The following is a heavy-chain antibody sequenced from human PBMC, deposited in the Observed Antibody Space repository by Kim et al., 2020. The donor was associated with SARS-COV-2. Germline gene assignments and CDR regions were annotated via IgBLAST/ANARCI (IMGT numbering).Heavy chain of an antibody. V-gene: IGHV4-30-4*01. J-gene: IGHJ4*02. CDR1: GDSFSSVAYY. CDR3: ARDQVGGYVAY. D-gene: IGHD2-15*01. Sequence: SETLSLTCAVSGDSFSSVAYYWSWIRRPPGRGLEWIGYISYSGSKYFNPSLQSRVTMSVDTSKNQFSLDLSSVTAADTAVYFCARDQVGGYVAYWGRGA. CDR2: ISYSGSK.